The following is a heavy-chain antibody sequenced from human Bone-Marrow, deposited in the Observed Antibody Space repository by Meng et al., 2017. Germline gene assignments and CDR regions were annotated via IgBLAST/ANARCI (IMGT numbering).Heavy chain of an antibody. V-gene: IGHV1-2*06. CDR3: ARDEDISAAGKLFGDY. J-gene: IGHJ4*02. CDR2: IDPKNGDT. D-gene: IGHD6-13*01. CDR1: GYNFPDYY. Sequence: ASVKVSCKPSGYNFPDYYIHWVRQAPGQGLEWMGRIDPKNGDTHYAQKFQGRVTMTGDTSISTAYMDLSGLRSYDTAVYYCARDEDISAAGKLFGDYWGQGTLVTVSS.